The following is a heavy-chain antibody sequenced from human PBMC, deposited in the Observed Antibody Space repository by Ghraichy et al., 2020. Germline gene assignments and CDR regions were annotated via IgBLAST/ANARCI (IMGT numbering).Heavy chain of an antibody. CDR3: ARHRRSSSPFPFFDY. V-gene: IGHV4-59*08. Sequence: SQTLSLTCTVSGGSISSYYWSWIRQPPGKGLEWIGYIYYSGSTNYNPSLKSRVTISVDTSKNQFSLKLSSVTAADTAVYYCARHRRSSSPFPFFDYWGQGTLVTVSS. CDR2: IYYSGST. D-gene: IGHD6-6*01. J-gene: IGHJ4*02. CDR1: GGSISSYY.